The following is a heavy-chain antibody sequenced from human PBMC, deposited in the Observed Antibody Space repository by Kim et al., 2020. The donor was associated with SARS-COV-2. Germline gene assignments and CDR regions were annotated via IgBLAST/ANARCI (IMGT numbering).Heavy chain of an antibody. CDR1: GFTFSSYG. J-gene: IGHJ4*01. D-gene: IGHD2-2*02. V-gene: IGHV3-30*03. CDR3: ARASFDYTGPWGNNFDD. CDR2: ISYSGSEK. Sequence: GGSLRLSCVASGFTFSSYGMHWVRKAPGKGLEWVAVISYSGSEKYYADSAKGRFTISRDKSKNTLYLQMNTLSAEDTAAYFCARASFDYTGPWGNNFDD.